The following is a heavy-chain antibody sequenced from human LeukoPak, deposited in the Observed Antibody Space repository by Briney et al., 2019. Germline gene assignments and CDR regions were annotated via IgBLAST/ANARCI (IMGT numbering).Heavy chain of an antibody. V-gene: IGHV4-39*01. CDR3: AERPGYCTNGVCHTFDY. CDR1: GGSISSSSYY. J-gene: IGHJ4*02. Sequence: SETLSLTCTVSGGSISSSSYYWGWIRQPPGKGLEWIGSIYYSGSTYYNPSLKSRVTISVDTSKNQFSLKLSSVTAADTAVYYCAERPGYCTNGVCHTFDYWGQGTLVTVSS. D-gene: IGHD2-8*01. CDR2: IYYSGST.